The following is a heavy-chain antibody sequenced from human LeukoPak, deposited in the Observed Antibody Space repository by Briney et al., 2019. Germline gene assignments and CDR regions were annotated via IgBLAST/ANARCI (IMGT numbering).Heavy chain of an antibody. CDR2: VNHGGST. Sequence: SETLSLTCAVYGGSFSGYYWSWIRQPPGKGLEWIGGVNHGGSTNYNPSVKSRVTITIDTSQNQFSLKLSSVSAADTAVYYCARDYVGVAGTLDYWGQGTLVTVSS. CDR1: GGSFSGYY. D-gene: IGHD6-19*01. CDR3: ARDYVGVAGTLDY. V-gene: IGHV4-34*01. J-gene: IGHJ4*02.